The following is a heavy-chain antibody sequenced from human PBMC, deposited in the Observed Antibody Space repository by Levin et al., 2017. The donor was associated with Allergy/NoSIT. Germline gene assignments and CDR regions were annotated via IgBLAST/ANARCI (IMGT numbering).Heavy chain of an antibody. V-gene: IGHV1-2*02. Sequence: GESLKISCKASGYTFTGYFMHWVRQAPGQGLEWMGLINPNSGATNYAQKFQGRVTVTRDTSISTAYMELSRLRSDDTAVYYCARAYFYDSSGYLGYYGMDVWGQGTTVTVSS. J-gene: IGHJ6*02. CDR1: GYTFTGYF. D-gene: IGHD3-22*01. CDR2: INPNSGAT. CDR3: ARAYFYDSSGYLGYYGMDV.